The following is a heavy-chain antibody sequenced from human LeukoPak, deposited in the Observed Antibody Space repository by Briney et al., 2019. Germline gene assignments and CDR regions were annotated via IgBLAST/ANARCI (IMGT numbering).Heavy chain of an antibody. V-gene: IGHV1-2*02. CDR2: IDPNSGGT. CDR1: GYTFTGHY. CDR3: AKDLGSGSYQPSDY. D-gene: IGHD1-26*01. Sequence: ASVKVSCKTSGYTFTGHYMHWVRQAPGQGLEWMGWIDPNSGGTNYAQRFQGRVTMTRDTSISTVYMELSSLRSDDTAVYYCAKDLGSGSYQPSDYWGQGTLVTVSS. J-gene: IGHJ4*02.